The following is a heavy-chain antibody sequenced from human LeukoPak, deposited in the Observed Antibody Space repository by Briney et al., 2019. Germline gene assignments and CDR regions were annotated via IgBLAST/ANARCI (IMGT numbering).Heavy chain of an antibody. CDR3: AREQLWSGPNRFDS. CDR1: GDSVSSKSAG. CDR2: TYYTSKWYN. D-gene: IGHD3-10*02. J-gene: IGHJ5*01. Sequence: SQTLSLTCGISGDSVSSKSAGWNWIRQSPSRGLEWLGRTYYTSKWYNEYAVSMKSRITINSDTSKNQLSLHLDSVTPEDTAVYYSAREQLWSGPNRFDSWGQGTLVTVSS. V-gene: IGHV6-1*01.